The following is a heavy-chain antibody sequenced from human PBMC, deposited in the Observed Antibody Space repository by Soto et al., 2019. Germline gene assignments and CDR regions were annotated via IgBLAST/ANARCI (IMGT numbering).Heavy chain of an antibody. Sequence: QVQLVESGGGLVKPGGYLRLSCAASGLAFRDYYRSWVRQAPGKGLERVSYITPVGSTIYYADSVKGRFTTSRDNAKNSLYLQMNSLRAEDTAVYHCVSRTSLESGDRNVDCWGQGTLVTVSS. V-gene: IGHV3-11*01. D-gene: IGHD4-17*01. J-gene: IGHJ4*02. CDR2: ITPVGSTI. CDR3: VSRTSLESGDRNVDC. CDR1: GLAFRDYY.